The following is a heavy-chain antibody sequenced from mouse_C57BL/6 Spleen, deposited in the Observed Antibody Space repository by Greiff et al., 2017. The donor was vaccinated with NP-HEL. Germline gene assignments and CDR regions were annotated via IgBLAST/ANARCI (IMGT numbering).Heavy chain of an antibody. CDR3: ARKVVASYYAMDY. J-gene: IGHJ4*01. Sequence: VQLQQSGPGLVQPSQSLSITCTVSGFSLTSYGVHWVRQSPGKGLEWLGVIWSGGSTDDNAAFISRLSISKDNSKSQVFFKMNSLQADDTAIYYCARKVVASYYAMDYWGQGTSVTVSS. V-gene: IGHV2-2*01. CDR1: GFSLTSYG. CDR2: IWSGGST. D-gene: IGHD1-1*01.